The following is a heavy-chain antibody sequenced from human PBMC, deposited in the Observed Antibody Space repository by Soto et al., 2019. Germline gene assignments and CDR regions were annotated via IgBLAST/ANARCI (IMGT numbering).Heavy chain of an antibody. V-gene: IGHV4-59*08. CDR3: ARHGFGSRHGLVDV. J-gene: IGHJ6*02. CDR1: GGSITNYY. CDR2: IKYNRDS. D-gene: IGHD3-10*01. Sequence: QVQLQESGPGLVKPSETLSLTCTVSGGSITNYYCSWFRQPPGKGLEWIGYIKYNRDSSYNFSLKRRVTMSVDTSKTQFSLMLDSVTATDTAVYYCARHGFGSRHGLVDVWGQGTTVIVSS.